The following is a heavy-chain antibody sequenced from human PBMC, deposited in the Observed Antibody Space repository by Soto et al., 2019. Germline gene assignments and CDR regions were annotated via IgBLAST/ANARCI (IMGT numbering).Heavy chain of an antibody. J-gene: IGHJ4*02. CDR2: ISYDGSNK. D-gene: IGHD4-17*01. Sequence: QVQMVESGGGVVQPGRSLRLSCAASGFTFSSYGMHWVRQAPGKGLEWVAVISYDGSNKYYADSVKGRFTISRDNSKNTLYLQMNSLRAEDTAVYYCAKYGDDSDSWGQGTLVTVSS. CDR1: GFTFSSYG. CDR3: AKYGDDSDS. V-gene: IGHV3-30*18.